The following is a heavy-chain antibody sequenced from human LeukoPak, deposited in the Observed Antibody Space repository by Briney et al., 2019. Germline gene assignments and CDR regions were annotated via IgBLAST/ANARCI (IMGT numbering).Heavy chain of an antibody. J-gene: IGHJ5*02. CDR2: INHSGST. CDR3: ASRDYYDSSGYPWDWFDP. V-gene: IGHV4-34*01. CDR1: GGSFSGYY. Sequence: SETLSLTCAVYGGSFSGYYWSWIRRPPGKGLEWIGEINHSGSTNYNPSLKSRVTISVDTSKNQFSLKLSSVTAADTAVYYCASRDYYDSSGYPWDWFDPWGQGTLVTVSS. D-gene: IGHD3-22*01.